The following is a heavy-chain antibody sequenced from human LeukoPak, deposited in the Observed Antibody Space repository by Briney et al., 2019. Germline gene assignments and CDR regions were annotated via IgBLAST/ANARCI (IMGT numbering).Heavy chain of an antibody. V-gene: IGHV1-2*06. D-gene: IGHD3-22*01. CDR3: ARDMVYYDSSGYYPHP. J-gene: IGHJ5*02. CDR2: INPNSGGT. Sequence: ASVKVSCKASGYTFTGYYMHWVRQAPGQGLQWIGRINPNSGGTDYAQTFQGRVTMTRDTSISTAYMELSRLRSDDTAVYYCARDMVYYDSSGYYPHPWGQGTLVTVSS. CDR1: GYTFTGYY.